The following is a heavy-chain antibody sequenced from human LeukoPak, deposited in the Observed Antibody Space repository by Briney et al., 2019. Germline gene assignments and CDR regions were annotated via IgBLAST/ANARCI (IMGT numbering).Heavy chain of an antibody. Sequence: GGPLRLSCAASGFILSDYHMSWLPAAPEKGVEGGSYISSSDNTIYYADPVKGRFTISRDNAKSSLYLQMNSLRAEDTAVYYCARDGGDTAMGTLPFDYWGQRTLVTVSS. J-gene: IGHJ4*02. V-gene: IGHV3-11*01. CDR1: GFILSDYH. D-gene: IGHD5-18*01. CDR3: ARDGGDTAMGTLPFDY. CDR2: ISSSDNTI.